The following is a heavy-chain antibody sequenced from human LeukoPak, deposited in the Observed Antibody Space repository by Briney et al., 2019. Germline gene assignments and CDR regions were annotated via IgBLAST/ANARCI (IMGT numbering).Heavy chain of an antibody. V-gene: IGHV3-7*01. CDR2: IKQDGSEK. J-gene: IGHJ4*02. Sequence: GGSLRLSCAASGFTFSSYWMSWVRQAPGKGLEWVANIKQDGSEKYYVDSVKGRFTISRDNAKNSLYLQMNSLRAEDTAVYYCAREYYDSSGSEDCIDYWGQGTLVTVSS. D-gene: IGHD3-22*01. CDR1: GFTFSSYW. CDR3: AREYYDSSGSEDCIDY.